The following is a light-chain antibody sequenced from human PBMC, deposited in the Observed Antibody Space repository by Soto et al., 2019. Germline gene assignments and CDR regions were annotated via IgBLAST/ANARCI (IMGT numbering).Light chain of an antibody. V-gene: IGLV2-14*03. CDR3: SSYTTSNTRQIV. CDR1: SSDVGGYNY. J-gene: IGLJ1*01. Sequence: QSVLTQPASVSGSPGQSINISCTGTSSDVGGYNYVSWYQHHPGKAPTLIIYDVSNRPSGVSKPFSGSKSGNTASLTISGLQPEDEADYYCSSYTTSNTRQIVFGTGTKVTVL. CDR2: DVS.